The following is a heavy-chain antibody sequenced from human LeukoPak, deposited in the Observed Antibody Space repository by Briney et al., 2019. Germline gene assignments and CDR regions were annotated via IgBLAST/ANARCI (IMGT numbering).Heavy chain of an antibody. D-gene: IGHD3-22*01. Sequence: PGGSLRLSCAASGFTFSSYGMSWVRQAPGKGLEWVSGISGSGGSTYYADSVKGRFTISRDKSKNTLYLQMSSLRAEDTAVYYCAKDVPTYYYDAGGYPIFDYWGQGTLVTVSS. CDR1: GFTFSSYG. CDR3: AKDVPTYYYDAGGYPIFDY. V-gene: IGHV3-23*01. J-gene: IGHJ4*02. CDR2: ISGSGGST.